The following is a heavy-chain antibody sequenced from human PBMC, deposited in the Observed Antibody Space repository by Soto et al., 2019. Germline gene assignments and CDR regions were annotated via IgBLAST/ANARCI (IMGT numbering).Heavy chain of an antibody. Sequence: GGSLRLSCADSGFRFSIYSMRWVRQTPGKGLEWVAAITATGDRTYYADSVTGRFTISRDNSKKTHYLQMTSLRAEDTAMYYCATMNGYFEYWGQGTPVTVSS. CDR1: GFRFSIYS. D-gene: IGHD3-22*01. CDR2: ITATGDRT. J-gene: IGHJ4*02. V-gene: IGHV3-23*01. CDR3: ATMNGYFEY.